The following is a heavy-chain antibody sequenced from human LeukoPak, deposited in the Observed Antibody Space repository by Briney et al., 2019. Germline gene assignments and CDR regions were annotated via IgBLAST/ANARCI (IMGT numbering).Heavy chain of an antibody. CDR3: TTDRENYGGNTFAY. J-gene: IGHJ4*02. CDR1: GFTFSNAW. D-gene: IGHD4-23*01. V-gene: IGHV3-15*01. CDR2: IKSKTDGGTT. Sequence: GGSLRLSCAASGFTFSNAWMSWVRQAPGKGLEWVGRIKSKTDGGTTDYAAPVKGRLTISRDDSKNTLYLQMNSLKTEDTAVYYCTTDRENYGGNTFAYWGQGTLVTVSS.